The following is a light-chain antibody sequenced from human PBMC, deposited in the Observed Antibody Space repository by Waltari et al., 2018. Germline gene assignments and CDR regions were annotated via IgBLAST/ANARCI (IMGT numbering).Light chain of an antibody. CDR2: EVT. Sequence: QSALTQPASVSGSPGQSITISCTGTSSDVGSYNLVSWYQQHPGKAPKLLIYEVTKRPPGVFGRFAGSKSGNTASLTISGVQAEDEADYYCSSYAGSNTLVFGGGTKLTVL. CDR1: SSDVGSYNL. V-gene: IGLV2-23*02. CDR3: SSYAGSNTLV. J-gene: IGLJ3*02.